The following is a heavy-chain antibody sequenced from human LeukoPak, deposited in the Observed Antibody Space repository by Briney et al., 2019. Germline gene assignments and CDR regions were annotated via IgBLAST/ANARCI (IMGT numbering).Heavy chain of an antibody. V-gene: IGHV4-39*01. Sequence: SETLSLTCTVSGGSISSSSYYWGWIRQPPGKGLEWIGRIYYSGSTYYNPAPKSRGTISVDTSKNQCSLKLSSVTAADTAVYYCARRLAGTEDYWGQGNLVTVSS. CDR2: IYYSGST. CDR1: GGSISSSSYY. J-gene: IGHJ4*02. D-gene: IGHD6-13*01. CDR3: ARRLAGTEDY.